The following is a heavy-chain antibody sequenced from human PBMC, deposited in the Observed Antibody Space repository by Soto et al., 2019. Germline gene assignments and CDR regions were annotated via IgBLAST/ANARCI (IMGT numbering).Heavy chain of an antibody. CDR3: AKGLLWFGELPY. Sequence: EVPLLESGGGLVQPGGSLRLSCAASGFTFSSYAMSWVRQAPGKGLEWVSAISGSGGSTYYADSVKGRFTISRDNSNNTLYLQMNSLRAEDTAVYYCAKGLLWFGELPYWGQGTLVTVSS. J-gene: IGHJ4*02. D-gene: IGHD3-10*01. CDR1: GFTFSSYA. V-gene: IGHV3-23*01. CDR2: ISGSGGST.